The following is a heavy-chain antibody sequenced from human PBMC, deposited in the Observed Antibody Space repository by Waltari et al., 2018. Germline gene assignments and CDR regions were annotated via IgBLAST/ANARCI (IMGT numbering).Heavy chain of an antibody. CDR2: ISTSDSSI. Sequence: EVQLVESGGGLVLPGGSLRLSCVASGFTFRSYEVDWFRQAPGEGLEWISHISTSDSSIFYADSVKGRFTISRDNAKNSLYLQMNSLRGEDTAVYYCARVGGNYYYYMDVWGKGTTVTVSS. V-gene: IGHV3-48*03. D-gene: IGHD3-16*01. J-gene: IGHJ6*03. CDR3: ARVGGNYYYYMDV. CDR1: GFTFRSYE.